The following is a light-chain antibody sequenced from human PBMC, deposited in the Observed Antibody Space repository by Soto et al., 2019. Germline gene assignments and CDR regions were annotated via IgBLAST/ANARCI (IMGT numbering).Light chain of an antibody. CDR3: LQDYTYPWT. CDR1: QNIRNW. CDR2: DAS. Sequence: GDSVTITCRASQNIRNWLAWYQQKPGKAPKLLIYDASSLESGVPSRFSGSGSGTHFTLTINRLQAEDSETYFCLQDYTYPWTFGQGTKVDIK. V-gene: IGKV1-5*01. J-gene: IGKJ1*01.